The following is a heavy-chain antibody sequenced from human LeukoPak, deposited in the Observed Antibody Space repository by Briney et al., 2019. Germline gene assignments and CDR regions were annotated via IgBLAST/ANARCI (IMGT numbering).Heavy chain of an antibody. V-gene: IGHV3-7*01. CDR3: ARGTGEYQL. CDR2: INQGASAA. CDR1: GFIFSGNY. D-gene: IGHD2-2*01. Sequence: PTGGSLRLSCAASGFIFSGNYMTWVRQAPGKGLEWVANINQGASAAAYGDSVRGRFTISRDNAKNSLYLQMNSLRAEDTAVYYCARGTGEYQLWGQGTLVTVSS. J-gene: IGHJ4*02.